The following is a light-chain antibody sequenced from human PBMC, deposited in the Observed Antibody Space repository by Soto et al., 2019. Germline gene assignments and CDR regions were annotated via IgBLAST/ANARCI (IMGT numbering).Light chain of an antibody. J-gene: IGLJ3*02. V-gene: IGLV2-23*02. CDR3: CSYAGSSTSWV. CDR2: EVN. CDR1: SSDLGSYNL. Sequence: QSALTQPAPVSGSPGQSLTISCTGTSSDLGSYNLVSWYQQHPGKAPKLMIYEVNKRPSGVSNRFSASKSGNTASLTISGLQAEDEADYYCCSYAGSSTSWVFGGGTKVTVL.